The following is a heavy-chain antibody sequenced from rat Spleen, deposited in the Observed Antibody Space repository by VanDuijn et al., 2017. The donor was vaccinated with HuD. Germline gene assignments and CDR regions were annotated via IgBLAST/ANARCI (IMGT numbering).Heavy chain of an antibody. CDR2: ISPSGGST. CDR1: GFTFSDYF. Sequence: EVQLVESGGGLVQPGRSLKLSCAASGFTFSDYFMAWVRQAPAQGLEWVASISPSGGSTYYRNSVKGRFTISRDNAKNTQYLQMDSLRSEVTATYYCTRLRYNPFDYWGQGVMVTVSS. V-gene: IGHV5S13*01. J-gene: IGHJ2*01. D-gene: IGHD1-5*01. CDR3: TRLRYNPFDY.